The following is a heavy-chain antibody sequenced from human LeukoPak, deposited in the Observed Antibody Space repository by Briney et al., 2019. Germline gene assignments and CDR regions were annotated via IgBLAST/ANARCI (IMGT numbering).Heavy chain of an antibody. D-gene: IGHD2-15*01. CDR2: IGGSDAGT. CDR1: GFTFSTYA. CDR3: AKGSLGSCRGVICYSLDY. Sequence: GGSLRLSCAASGFTFSTYAMSWVRQSPGHGLEWGWAIGGSDAGTYYADSVKGRFTISRDNSKNTLYLQMNSLRAEGTATYYCAKGSLGSCRGVICYSLDYWGQGSLVTVSS. V-gene: IGHV3-23*01. J-gene: IGHJ4*02.